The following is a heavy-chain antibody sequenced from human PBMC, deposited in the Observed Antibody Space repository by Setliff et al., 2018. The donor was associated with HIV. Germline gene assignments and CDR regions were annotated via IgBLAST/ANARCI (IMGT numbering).Heavy chain of an antibody. Sequence: NPSETLSLTCTVSGGSISSGGYYWSWIRQHPGKGLEWIGYIYYSGNTYYNPSLKSRLTISVDTSKKQFSLKLSSVTAADTAVYYCARGLDIVLMVYAIPDAFDIWGQGTMVTVS. CDR2: IYYSGNT. D-gene: IGHD2-8*01. V-gene: IGHV4-31*03. CDR1: GGSISSGGYY. J-gene: IGHJ3*02. CDR3: ARGLDIVLMVYAIPDAFDI.